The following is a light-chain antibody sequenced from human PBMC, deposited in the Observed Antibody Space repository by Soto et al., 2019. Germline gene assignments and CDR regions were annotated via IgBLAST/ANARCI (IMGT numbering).Light chain of an antibody. CDR1: QSVGSN. Sequence: EIVLTHSPATLSVSPGERATLSCRASQSVGSNLAWYQQRPGQPPRLLIYDASTRATDIPARFSGGGSGTEITLTISSLQSEYFAVYYCQQYNNWPYTFGQGNKLQIK. CDR3: QQYNNWPYT. V-gene: IGKV3-15*01. CDR2: DAS. J-gene: IGKJ2*01.